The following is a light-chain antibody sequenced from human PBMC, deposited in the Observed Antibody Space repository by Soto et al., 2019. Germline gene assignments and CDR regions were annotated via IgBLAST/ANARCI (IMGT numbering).Light chain of an antibody. Sequence: ENVLTQSAATLSLSAGERATLSCRASQSVSSNLAWYQQKPGQAPRLLIYDASNRATGIPARFSGSGSGTDFTLTISSLQPEDFAVYYCHQRSNWPPTFGGGTKVDI. CDR1: QSVSSN. CDR2: DAS. J-gene: IGKJ4*01. V-gene: IGKV3-11*01. CDR3: HQRSNWPPT.